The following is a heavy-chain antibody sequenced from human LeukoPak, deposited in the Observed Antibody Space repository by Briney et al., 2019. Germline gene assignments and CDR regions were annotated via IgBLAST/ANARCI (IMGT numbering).Heavy chain of an antibody. J-gene: IGHJ4*02. CDR3: AKDVAGPDY. D-gene: IGHD6-19*01. CDR1: GFTFSSYG. Sequence: GRSLRLSCAASGFTFSSYGMHWVRQAPGKGLEWVAVISYDGSNKCYADSVKGRFTISRDNSKNTLYLQMNSLRAEDTAVYYCAKDVAGPDYWGQGTLVTVSS. V-gene: IGHV3-30*18. CDR2: ISYDGSNK.